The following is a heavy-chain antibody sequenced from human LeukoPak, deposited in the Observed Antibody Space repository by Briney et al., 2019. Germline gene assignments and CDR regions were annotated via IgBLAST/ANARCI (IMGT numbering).Heavy chain of an antibody. V-gene: IGHV3-7*02. J-gene: IGHJ4*02. CDR1: GFRFSTYW. CDR3: AGGSGWIFDS. Sequence: GGSLRLSCAGSGFRFSTYWMIWVRQAPGKGLEWVATIKQDGSEKTYVDSVKGRFTISRDNAKNSLYLQMNSLRAEDTAVYYCAGGSGWIFDSWGQGTLVTVSS. D-gene: IGHD6-19*01. CDR2: IKQDGSEK.